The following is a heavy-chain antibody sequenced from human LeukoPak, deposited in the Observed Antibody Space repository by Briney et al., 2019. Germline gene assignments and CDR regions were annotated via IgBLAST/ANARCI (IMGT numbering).Heavy chain of an antibody. J-gene: IGHJ4*02. Sequence: ASVKVSCKASGFTFTSYGISWVRQAPGQGLEWMGWISAYNGNTNYAQKLQGRVTMTTDTSTSTAYMELRSLRSDDTAVYYCAREGGGVPAAPYYFDYWGQGTLVTVSS. D-gene: IGHD2-2*01. CDR2: ISAYNGNT. V-gene: IGHV1-18*01. CDR1: GFTFTSYG. CDR3: AREGGGVPAAPYYFDY.